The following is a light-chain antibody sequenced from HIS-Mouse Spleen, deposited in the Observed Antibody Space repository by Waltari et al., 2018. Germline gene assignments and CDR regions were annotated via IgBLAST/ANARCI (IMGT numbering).Light chain of an antibody. CDR2: KAS. V-gene: IGKV1-5*03. CDR1: QSISSW. CDR3: QQYKT. J-gene: IGKJ1*01. Sequence: DIQMTQSPSTLSASVGDRVTLTCRASQSISSWLAWYQQKPGKAPKLLIYKASSLESGVPSRFSGSGSGTEFTLTISSLQPDDFATYYCQQYKTFGQGTKVEIK.